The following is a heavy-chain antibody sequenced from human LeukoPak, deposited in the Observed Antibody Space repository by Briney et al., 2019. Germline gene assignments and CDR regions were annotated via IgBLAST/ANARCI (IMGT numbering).Heavy chain of an antibody. V-gene: IGHV4-39*01. Sequence: PSETLSLTCTVSGGSISSGAYYWGWIRQPPGKGLEWVGSIYYSGSTYYNPSLKSRVTISVDTSKNQFSLKLSSVTAADTAVYYCARVLRFLEWPRGWFDPWGQGTLVTVSS. CDR2: IYYSGST. CDR3: ARVLRFLEWPRGWFDP. D-gene: IGHD3-3*01. J-gene: IGHJ5*02. CDR1: GGSISSGAYY.